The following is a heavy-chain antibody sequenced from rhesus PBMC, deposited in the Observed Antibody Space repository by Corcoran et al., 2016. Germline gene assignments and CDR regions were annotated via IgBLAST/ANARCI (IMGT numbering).Heavy chain of an antibody. CDR2: ISGHRGTP. CDR3: ARTYWRDYRAPI. V-gene: IGHV4-80*01. Sequence: QVQLQESGPGLVKPSETLSLTCTVSGGSFRSYWWTWIRPPPGKGLGWVGGISGHRGTPNYNPSRNSRVTISTGASRNQFSLRLNSVTAADTAVYYCARTYWRDYRAPIWGRGVLVTVSS. D-gene: IGHD3-22*01. CDR1: GGSFRSYW. J-gene: IGHJ5-2*02.